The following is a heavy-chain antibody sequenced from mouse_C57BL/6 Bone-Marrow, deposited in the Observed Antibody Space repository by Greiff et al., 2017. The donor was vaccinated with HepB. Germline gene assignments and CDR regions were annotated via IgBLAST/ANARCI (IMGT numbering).Heavy chain of an antibody. V-gene: IGHV1-55*01. CDR3: ASPLYYYGSSYEWY. J-gene: IGHJ2*01. CDR1: GYTFTSYW. CDR2: IYPGSGST. Sequence: VQLQQPGAELVKPGASVKMSCKASGYTFTSYWITWVKQRPGQGLEWIGDIYPGSGSTNYNEKFKSKATLTVDTASSTAYMQLRSLKSEDSAVYYCASPLYYYGSSYEWYWGQGTALTVSS. D-gene: IGHD1-1*01.